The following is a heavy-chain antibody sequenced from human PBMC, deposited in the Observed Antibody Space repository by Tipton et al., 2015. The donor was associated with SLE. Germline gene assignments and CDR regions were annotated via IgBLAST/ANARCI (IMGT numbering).Heavy chain of an antibody. J-gene: IGHJ4*01. D-gene: IGHD1-26*01. V-gene: IGHV4-59*08. CDR3: ARTSGNFPFDY. CDR2: IRYSGIS. CDR1: GDSMGTYC. Sequence: TLSLTCTVSGDSMGTYCWSWIRQPPGKGLEWIAWIRYSGISNYNPSLKTRVTISLDTSKNQFSLKLSSVTAADTAVYYCARTSGNFPFDYWGHGNLVTVSS.